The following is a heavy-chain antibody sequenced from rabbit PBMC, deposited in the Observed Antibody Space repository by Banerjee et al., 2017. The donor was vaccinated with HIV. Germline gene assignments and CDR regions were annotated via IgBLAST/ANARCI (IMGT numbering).Heavy chain of an antibody. CDR1: GFSFSSSYW. J-gene: IGHJ4*01. CDR2: IYAGSSDST. CDR3: ARGSIRDAYAL. V-gene: IGHV1S45*01. Sequence: QEQLEESGGDLVKPEGSLTLTCTASGFSFSSSYWICWVRQAPGKGLEWIGCIYAGSSDSTYYASWAKGRFTISKTSSTTVTLQMTSLTAADTATYFCARGSIRDAYALWGPGTLVTVS. D-gene: IGHD2-1*01.